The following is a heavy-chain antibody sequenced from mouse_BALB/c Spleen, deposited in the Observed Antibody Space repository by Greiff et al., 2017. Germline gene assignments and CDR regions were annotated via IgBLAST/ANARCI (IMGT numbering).Heavy chain of an antibody. J-gene: IGHJ2*01. CDR2: ISYSGST. D-gene: IGHD1-2*01. V-gene: IGHV3-2*02. CDR3: ARTGTTATGY. CDR1: GYSITSDYA. Sequence: DVKLQESGPGLVKPSQSLSLTCTVTGYSITSDYAWNWIRQFPGNTLEWMGYISYSGSTSYNPSLKSRISITRDTSKNQFFLQLNSVTTEDTATYYCARTGTTATGYWGQGTTLTVSS.